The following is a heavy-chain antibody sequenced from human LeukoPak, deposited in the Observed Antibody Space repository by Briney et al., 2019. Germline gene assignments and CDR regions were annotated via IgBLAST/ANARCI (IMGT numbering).Heavy chain of an antibody. CDR3: ARPGYCSSTSCYGHLDAFDI. J-gene: IGHJ3*02. CDR2: IYPGDSDT. CDR1: GYSFTSYW. D-gene: IGHD2-2*01. V-gene: IGHV5-51*01. Sequence: GESLKISCKGSGYSFTSYWIGWVRQMPGKGLEWMGIIYPGDSDTRYSPSFQGQVTISADKSISTAYLQWSSLKASDTAMYYCARPGYCSSTSCYGHLDAFDIWGQGTMVTVSS.